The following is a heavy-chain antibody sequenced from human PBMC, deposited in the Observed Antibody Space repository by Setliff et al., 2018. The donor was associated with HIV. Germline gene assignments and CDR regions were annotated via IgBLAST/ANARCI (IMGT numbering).Heavy chain of an antibody. D-gene: IGHD1-26*01. CDR3: ARVGGSYFYHYYYYMDV. V-gene: IGHV1-69*05. J-gene: IGHJ6*03. Sequence: ASVKVSCKASGGTFSSYAISWVRQAPGQGLEWMGGIIPIFGTANYAQKFQGRVTITTDESTSTAYMELSSLRSEDTAVYYCARVGGSYFYHYYYYMDVWGKGTTVTVSS. CDR1: GGTFSSYA. CDR2: IIPIFGTA.